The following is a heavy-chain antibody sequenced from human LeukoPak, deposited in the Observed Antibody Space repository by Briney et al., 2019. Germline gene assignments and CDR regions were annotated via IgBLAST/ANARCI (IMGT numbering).Heavy chain of an antibody. Sequence: GGSLRLSCAASGFTFSSYSMNWVRQAPGKGLEWISYITGSLNSIHYADSVKGRFTISRDNAKNSVYLQMNGLRAEDTAVYYCARGSGYSYAFTGRERTKSRLDYWGQGTLVTVSS. CDR2: ITGSLNSI. CDR3: ARGSGYSYAFTGRERTKSRLDY. V-gene: IGHV3-48*01. D-gene: IGHD5-18*01. J-gene: IGHJ4*02. CDR1: GFTFSSYS.